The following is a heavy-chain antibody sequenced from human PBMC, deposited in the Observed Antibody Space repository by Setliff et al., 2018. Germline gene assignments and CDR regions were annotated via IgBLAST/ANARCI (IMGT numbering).Heavy chain of an antibody. CDR2: INTNTGNP. CDR3: ARATRFGTIKYRGDYYMDV. J-gene: IGHJ6*03. Sequence: GASVKVSCKASGYTFTTYAISWMRRAPGQGLEYMGWINTNTGNPSYAQGFTGRSVFSLDTSVSTAYLQISSLKAEDTAIYYCARATRFGTIKYRGDYYMDVWGKGTTVTVSS. D-gene: IGHD3-10*01. V-gene: IGHV7-4-1*02. CDR1: GYTFTTYA.